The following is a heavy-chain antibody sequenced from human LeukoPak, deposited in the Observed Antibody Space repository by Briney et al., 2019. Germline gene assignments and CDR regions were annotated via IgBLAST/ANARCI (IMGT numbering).Heavy chain of an antibody. CDR1: GFTVSSNY. CDR3: ARDPPYCSGGSCYSRDAFDI. J-gene: IGHJ3*02. D-gene: IGHD2-15*01. Sequence: GGSLRLSCAASGFTVSSNYMSWVRQAPGKGLEWVSVIYSGGSTYYADSVKGRFTISRDNSKNTLYLQMNTLRAEDTAVYYCARDPPYCSGGSCYSRDAFDIWGQGTMVTVSS. CDR2: IYSGGST. V-gene: IGHV3-66*02.